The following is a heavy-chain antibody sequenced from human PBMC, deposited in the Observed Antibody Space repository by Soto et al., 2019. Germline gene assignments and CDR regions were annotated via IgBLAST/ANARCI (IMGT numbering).Heavy chain of an antibody. CDR2: AYYSGDT. J-gene: IGHJ5*02. V-gene: IGHV4-59*01. Sequence: SETLSLTCSVSGGSISRYYWSWIRQPPWKVMEWIGYAYYSGDTGYNPSLQSRVTMAVDTSKNQVSLKLTSVTAADTAVYYCARDRSTYGGGGTGEVKENWFDPWGQGALVTVS. CDR3: ARDRSTYGGGGTGEVKENWFDP. CDR1: GGSISRYY. D-gene: IGHD2-8*01.